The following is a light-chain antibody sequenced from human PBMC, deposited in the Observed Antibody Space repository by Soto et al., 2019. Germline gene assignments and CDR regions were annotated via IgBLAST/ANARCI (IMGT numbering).Light chain of an antibody. Sequence: QSALTQPASVSGSPGQSITISCTGTSSDVGGYNYVSWYQQHPGKAPKLMIYDVSNRPSGVSNRFSGSKSGNTASLTISALQAEDDSDYYSSSYTSSSPPVVFGGGTQLTVL. J-gene: IGLJ2*01. CDR2: DVS. V-gene: IGLV2-14*01. CDR1: SSDVGGYNY. CDR3: SSYTSSSPPVV.